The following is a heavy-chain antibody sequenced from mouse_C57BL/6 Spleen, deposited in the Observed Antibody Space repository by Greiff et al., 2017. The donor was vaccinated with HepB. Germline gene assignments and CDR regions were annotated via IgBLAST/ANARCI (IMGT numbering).Heavy chain of an antibody. J-gene: IGHJ3*01. D-gene: IGHD3-2*02. CDR1: GYTFTSYD. Sequence: QVQLQHSGPELVKPGASVKLSCKASGYTFTSYDINWVKQRPGQGLEWIGWIYPRDGSTKYNEKFKGKATLTVDTSSSTAYMELHSLTSEDSAVYFCALDSSGYRFAYWGQGTLVTVSA. V-gene: IGHV1-85*01. CDR2: IYPRDGST. CDR3: ALDSSGYRFAY.